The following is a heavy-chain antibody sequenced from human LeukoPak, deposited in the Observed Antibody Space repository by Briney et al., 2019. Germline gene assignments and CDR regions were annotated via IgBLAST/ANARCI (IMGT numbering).Heavy chain of an antibody. V-gene: IGHV3-53*01. CDR3: ARVGTYSSSPFDP. J-gene: IGHJ5*02. D-gene: IGHD6-13*01. CDR2: IYSGGST. CDR1: GFTVSSSY. Sequence: PGGSLTLSCAASGFTVSSSYMSWVRQAPGKGLEWVSVIYSGGSTYYADSVKGRFTISRDNSKNTLYLQMNSLRAEDTAVYYCARVGTYSSSPFDPWGQGTPVTVSS.